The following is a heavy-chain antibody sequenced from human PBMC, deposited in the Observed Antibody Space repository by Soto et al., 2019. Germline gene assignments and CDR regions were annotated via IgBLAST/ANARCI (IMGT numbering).Heavy chain of an antibody. CDR1: GGAFSDYA. CDR3: ASWLKGPDIGNYYYGMDV. V-gene: IGHV1-69*12. J-gene: IGHJ6*02. D-gene: IGHD2-15*01. Sequence: QVQLVQSGAEVKKPGSSVKVSCKASGGAFSDYAFSWVRQAPGQGLEWLGGIMPIFRAPDYAQKFQGRVTITADEFTRTDYMEMKSLRSEDTAGYYCASWLKGPDIGNYYYGMDVWGQGTTVTVS. CDR2: IMPIFRAP.